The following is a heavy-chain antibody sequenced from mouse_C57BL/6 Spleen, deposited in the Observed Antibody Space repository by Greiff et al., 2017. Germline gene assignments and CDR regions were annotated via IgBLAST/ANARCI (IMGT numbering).Heavy chain of an antibody. Sequence: EVQLQQSGPVLVKPGASVKMSCKASGYTFTDYYMNWVQQSHGKSLEWIGVINPYNGGTSYNQKFKGKATLTVDKSSSTAYMELNSLTSEDSAVYFCARSHGYDERYWYFDVWGTGTTVTVSS. CDR1: GYTFTDYY. CDR2: INPYNGGT. D-gene: IGHD2-2*01. V-gene: IGHV1-19*01. CDR3: ARSHGYDERYWYFDV. J-gene: IGHJ1*03.